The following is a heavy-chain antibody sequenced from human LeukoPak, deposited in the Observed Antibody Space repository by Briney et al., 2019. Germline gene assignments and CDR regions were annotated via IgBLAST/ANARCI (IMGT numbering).Heavy chain of an antibody. CDR3: ARELGILARDI. D-gene: IGHD7-27*01. J-gene: IGHJ3*02. CDR1: GGTFSSYA. V-gene: IGHV1-2*02. Sequence: ASVKVSCKASGGTFSSYAISWVRQAPGQGLEWMGGINPNSGGTNYAQKFQGRVTMTRDTSISTAYMELSRLRSDDTAVYYCARELGILARDIWGQGTMVTVSS. CDR2: INPNSGGT.